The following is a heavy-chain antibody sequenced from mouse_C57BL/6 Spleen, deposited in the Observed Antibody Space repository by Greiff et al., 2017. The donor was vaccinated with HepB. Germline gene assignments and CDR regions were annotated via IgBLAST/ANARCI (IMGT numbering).Heavy chain of an antibody. CDR1: GFTFSSYA. V-gene: IGHV5-4*01. D-gene: IGHD2-2*01. CDR2: ISDGGSYT. CDR3: AREMVTTFDY. Sequence: DVKLVESGGGLVKPGGSLKLSCAASGFTFSSYAMSWVRQTPEKRLEWVATISDGGSYTYYPANVKGRFTISRDNAKNNLYLQMSHLKSEDTAMYDCAREMVTTFDYWGQGTTLTVSS. J-gene: IGHJ2*01.